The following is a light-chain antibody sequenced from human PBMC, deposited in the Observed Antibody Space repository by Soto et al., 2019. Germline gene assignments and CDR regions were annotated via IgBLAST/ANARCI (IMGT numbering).Light chain of an antibody. CDR2: GAS. CDR1: QTISSN. J-gene: IGKJ4*01. V-gene: IGKV3-15*01. CDR3: QHYNKGPQLT. Sequence: EIVMTQSPATLSVSPGESATLSCRASQTISSNLAWYQKKPGQAPRLLIYGASTRAAGIPARFSGSGSGTEFTLTISSLQSEDFASYYCQHYNKGPQLTFGGGTKVEIK.